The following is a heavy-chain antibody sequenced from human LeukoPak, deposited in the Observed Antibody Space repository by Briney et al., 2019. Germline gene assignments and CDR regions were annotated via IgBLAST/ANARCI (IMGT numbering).Heavy chain of an antibody. CDR1: GGSISSSSFY. CDR2: IYTSGST. V-gene: IGHV4-61*02. CDR3: ARAIMVRGVIIPPYFDY. J-gene: IGHJ4*02. D-gene: IGHD3-10*01. Sequence: SETLSLTCTVSGGSISSSSFYWSWIRQPAGKGLEWIGRIYTSGSTNYNPSLKSRVTISVDTSKNQFSLKLSSVTAADTAVYYCARAIMVRGVIIPPYFDYWGQGTLVTVSS.